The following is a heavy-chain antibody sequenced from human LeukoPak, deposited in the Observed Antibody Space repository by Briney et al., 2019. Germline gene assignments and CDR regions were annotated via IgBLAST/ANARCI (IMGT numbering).Heavy chain of an antibody. V-gene: IGHV3-23*01. D-gene: IGHD2-2*01. CDR1: GFTFSSYE. J-gene: IGHJ4*02. Sequence: PGGSLRLSCAASGFTFSSYEMNWVRQAPGKGLEWVSAISGSGGSTYYADSVKGRFTISRDNSKNTLYLQMNSLRAEDTALYYCVKHSAPVLAAARFDYWGQGNLVTVSS. CDR3: VKHSAPVLAAARFDY. CDR2: ISGSGGST.